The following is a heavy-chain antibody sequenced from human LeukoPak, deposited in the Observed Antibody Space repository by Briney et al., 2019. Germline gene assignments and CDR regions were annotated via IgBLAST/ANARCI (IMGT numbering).Heavy chain of an antibody. CDR1: GYTLTELS. V-gene: IGHV1-18*01. Sequence: GASVKVSCKVSGYTLTELSMHWVRQAPGQGLEWMGWISAYNGNTNYAQKLQGRVTMTTDTSTSTAYTELRSPRSDDTAVYYCARGYWREVGATTWFDPWGQGTLVAVSS. J-gene: IGHJ5*02. D-gene: IGHD1-26*01. CDR3: ARGYWREVGATTWFDP. CDR2: ISAYNGNT.